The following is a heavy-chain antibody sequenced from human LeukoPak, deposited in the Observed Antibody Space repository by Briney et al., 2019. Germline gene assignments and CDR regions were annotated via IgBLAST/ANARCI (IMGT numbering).Heavy chain of an antibody. D-gene: IGHD2-15*01. CDR1: GFTFSSYA. V-gene: IGHV3-23*01. J-gene: IGHJ4*02. CDR2: ISGGGDST. CDR3: GKDRNVYCSGGSCYTL. Sequence: GGSLRLSCKASGFTFSSYAMSWVRQPPGKGLEWVSLISGGGDSTYYADSVKGRFTISRDNSKNTLYLEMNSLRAEDTAVYYCGKDRNVYCSGGSCYTLWGQGTLVTVSS.